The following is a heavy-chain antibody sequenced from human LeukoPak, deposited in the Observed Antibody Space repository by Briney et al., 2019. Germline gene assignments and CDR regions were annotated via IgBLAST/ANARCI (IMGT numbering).Heavy chain of an antibody. CDR1: GGSFSGYY. V-gene: IGHV4-34*01. CDR3: ARFLGNGGSVRYQPMGYYFDY. CDR2: INHSGST. Sequence: PSETLSLTCAVYGGSFSGYYWSWIRQPPGKGLEWIGEINHSGSTNYNPSLKSRVTISVDTSKNQFSLKLSSVTAADTAVYYCARFLGNGGSVRYQPMGYYFDYWGQGTLVTVSS. J-gene: IGHJ4*02. D-gene: IGHD2-2*01.